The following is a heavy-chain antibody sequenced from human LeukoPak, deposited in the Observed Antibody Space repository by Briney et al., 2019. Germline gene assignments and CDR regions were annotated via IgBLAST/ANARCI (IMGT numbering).Heavy chain of an antibody. D-gene: IGHD3-10*01. Sequence: SVKVSCKASGDTFSSYAFSWVRHAPGQGLEWMGRIVTMLNVSHYAQKFQGRVTMTTDTSTSTAYMELRSLRSDDTAVYYCARGDYYGSGSYYYYYYYGMDVWGQGTTVTVS. CDR1: GDTFSSYA. CDR3: ARGDYYGSGSYYYYYYYGMDV. CDR2: IVTMLNVS. J-gene: IGHJ6*02. V-gene: IGHV1-69*04.